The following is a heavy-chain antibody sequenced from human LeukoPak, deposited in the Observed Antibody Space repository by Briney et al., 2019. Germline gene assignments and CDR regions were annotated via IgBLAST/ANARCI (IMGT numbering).Heavy chain of an antibody. CDR2: ISSSSSYM. D-gene: IGHD2/OR15-2a*01. CDR3: SFQRGMDV. V-gene: IGHV3-21*06. J-gene: IGHJ6*02. Sequence: TGGSLRLSCAGSGFTFSSYTMNWVRQAPGKGLEWVSSISSSSSYMYYADSVKGRFTISRDYAKNSFYLQMNSLRAEDTAVYYCSFQRGMDVWGQGTTVTVSS. CDR1: GFTFSSYT.